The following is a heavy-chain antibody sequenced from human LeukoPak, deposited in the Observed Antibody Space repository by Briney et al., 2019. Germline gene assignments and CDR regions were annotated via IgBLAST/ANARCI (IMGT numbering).Heavy chain of an antibody. J-gene: IGHJ4*02. D-gene: IGHD2-15*01. CDR1: GFTFSSYS. Sequence: GGSLRLSCAASGFTFSSYSMNWVRQAPGKGLEWVSFISTGSLTIYYADSVKGRFTISRDDARNSLYLQMNRLRDECTAVYYCARQVAATDFDFWGQGTLVTVSS. CDR2: ISTGSLTI. CDR3: ARQVAATDFDF. V-gene: IGHV3-48*02.